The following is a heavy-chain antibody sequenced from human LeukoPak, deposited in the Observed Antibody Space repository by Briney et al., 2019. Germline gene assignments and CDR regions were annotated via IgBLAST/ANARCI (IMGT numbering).Heavy chain of an antibody. CDR3: ARGEWSSSPFDY. CDR1: GFTFSDYY. J-gene: IGHJ4*02. Sequence: GGSLRLSCAASGFTFSDYYMSWIRQAPGKGLEWVSYISSSGTTIYYADSVKGRFTISRDNAKNSLYLQMNSLKAEDTAVYYCARGEWSSSPFDYWGQGTLVTVSS. CDR2: ISSSGTTI. D-gene: IGHD6-6*01. V-gene: IGHV3-11*04.